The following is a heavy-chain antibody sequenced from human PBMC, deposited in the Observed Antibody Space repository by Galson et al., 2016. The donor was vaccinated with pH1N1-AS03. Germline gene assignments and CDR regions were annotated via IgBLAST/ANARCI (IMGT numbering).Heavy chain of an antibody. CDR1: GYTFSAYY. V-gene: IGHV1-2*06. CDR2: INSKNGDT. Sequence: SVKVSCKASGYTFSAYYMHWVRQAPGQGLEWLGRINSKNGDTDYAPKFRDRLTMTRDTSITTAYLELRSLTSGDTALYYCATPQSLKVGATSAFDFWGRGTLVTVTS. D-gene: IGHD1-26*01. CDR3: ATPQSLKVGATSAFDF. J-gene: IGHJ2*01.